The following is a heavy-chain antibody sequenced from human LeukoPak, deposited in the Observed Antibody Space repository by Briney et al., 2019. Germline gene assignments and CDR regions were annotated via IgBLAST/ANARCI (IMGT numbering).Heavy chain of an antibody. J-gene: IGHJ6*03. CDR2: INHSGST. CDR3: ATIAAAGYYYYYMDV. CDR1: GGSFSGYY. V-gene: IGHV4-34*01. Sequence: SETLSLTCAVYGGSFSGYYWSWIRQPPGKGLEWIGEINHSGSTNYNPSLKSRVTISVDTSKNQFSLKLSSVTAADTAVYYCATIAAAGYYYYYMDVWGKGTTVTISS. D-gene: IGHD6-13*01.